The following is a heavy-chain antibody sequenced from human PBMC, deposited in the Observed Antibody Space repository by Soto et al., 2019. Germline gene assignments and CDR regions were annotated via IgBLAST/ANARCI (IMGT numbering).Heavy chain of an antibody. V-gene: IGHV1-2*04. D-gene: IGHD3-22*01. J-gene: IGHJ4*02. CDR3: ARDRYPNNYYYDSSGYYYSRAVYDY. Sequence: ASVKVSCKASGYTFTGYYMHWVRPAPGQGLEWMGWINPNSGGTNYAQKFQGWVTMTRDTSISTAYMELSRLRSDDTAVYYCARDRYPNNYYYDSSGYYYSRAVYDYWGQGTLVTVSS. CDR1: GYTFTGYY. CDR2: INPNSGGT.